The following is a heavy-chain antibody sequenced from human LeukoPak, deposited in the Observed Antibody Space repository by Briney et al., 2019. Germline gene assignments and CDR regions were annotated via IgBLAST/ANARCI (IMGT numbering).Heavy chain of an antibody. D-gene: IGHD4/OR15-4a*01. CDR1: GFTVKDNF. V-gene: IGHV3-66*01. Sequence: GGSLRLSCAASGFTVKDNFMSWVRQAPGKGLEWVSVPYSGGATYYADSVKGSFTISRDNSKNIVFLQMNDLRTEDTAFYYCTRDSANYHFAYWGQGALVTVSS. CDR2: PYSGGAT. J-gene: IGHJ4*02. CDR3: TRDSANYHFAY.